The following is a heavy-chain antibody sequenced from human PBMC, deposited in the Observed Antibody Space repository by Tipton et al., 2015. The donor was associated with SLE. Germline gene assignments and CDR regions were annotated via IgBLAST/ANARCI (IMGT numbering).Heavy chain of an antibody. Sequence: SLRLSCAASGFNFSSYGMHWVRQAPGEGLEWLSVIWYDGINKFYGDSVKGRFTISRDNSKNTLYLQMNSLRGEDTAVYYCATYESSWSSFDYWGQGTLVTVSA. D-gene: IGHD6-13*01. CDR1: GFNFSSYG. J-gene: IGHJ4*02. CDR3: ATYESSWSSFDY. V-gene: IGHV3-33*01. CDR2: IWYDGINK.